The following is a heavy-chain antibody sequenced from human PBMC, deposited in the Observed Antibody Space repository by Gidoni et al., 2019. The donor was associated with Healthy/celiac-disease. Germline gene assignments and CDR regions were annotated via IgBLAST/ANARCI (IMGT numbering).Heavy chain of an antibody. J-gene: IGHJ4*02. CDR3: ARGVDTAMVKGGYYFDY. V-gene: IGHV4-34*01. Sequence: QVQLQQWGAGLLKPSETLSLTCAVYGGSFSGYYWSWIRQPPGKGLEWIGEINHSGSTNYNPSLKSRVTISVDTSKNQFSLKLSSVTAADTAVYYCARGVDTAMVKGGYYFDYWGQGTLVTVSS. CDR1: GGSFSGYY. D-gene: IGHD5-18*01. CDR2: INHSGST.